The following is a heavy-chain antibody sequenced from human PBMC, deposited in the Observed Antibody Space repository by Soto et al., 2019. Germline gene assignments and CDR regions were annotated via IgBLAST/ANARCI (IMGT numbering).Heavy chain of an antibody. J-gene: IGHJ4*02. CDR2: ISSSSSYI. Sequence: GGSLRLSCAASGFTLSSYSMNWVRQAPGKGLEWVSSISSSSSYIYYADSVEGRFTISRDNAKNSLYLQMNSLRAEDTAVYSCARPIFGVDTEVDYWGQATLVTVSS. V-gene: IGHV3-21*01. D-gene: IGHD3-3*01. CDR1: GFTLSSYS. CDR3: ARPIFGVDTEVDY.